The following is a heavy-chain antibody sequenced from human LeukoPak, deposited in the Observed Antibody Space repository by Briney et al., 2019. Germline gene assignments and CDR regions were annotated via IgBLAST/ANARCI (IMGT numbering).Heavy chain of an antibody. CDR2: IWYDGSNK. D-gene: IGHD6-19*01. CDR3: ASDRRDRSIAVAGPGYYGMDV. Sequence: PGGSLRLSCAASGFTFSSYGMHWVRQAPGKGLEWVAVIWYDGSNKYYADSVKGRFTISRDNSKNTLYPQMNSLRAEDTAVYYCASDRRDRSIAVAGPGYYGMDVWGQGTTVTVSS. J-gene: IGHJ6*02. V-gene: IGHV3-33*01. CDR1: GFTFSSYG.